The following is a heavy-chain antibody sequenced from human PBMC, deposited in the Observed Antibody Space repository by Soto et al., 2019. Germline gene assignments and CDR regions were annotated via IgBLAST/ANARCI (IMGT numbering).Heavy chain of an antibody. J-gene: IGHJ4*02. D-gene: IGHD6-13*01. CDR3: AKVQGSSWYEIDY. CDR2: ISGSGGST. CDR1: GFTFSNYA. V-gene: IGHV3-23*01. Sequence: EVQLLESGGGLVQPGGSLRLSCAASGFTFSNYAVTWVRQAPGKGLEWVSTISGSGGSTYYADSVKGRFTISRDNSKHTLDLKMNSLRAEDTAVYYCAKVQGSSWYEIDYWGQGTLVTVSS.